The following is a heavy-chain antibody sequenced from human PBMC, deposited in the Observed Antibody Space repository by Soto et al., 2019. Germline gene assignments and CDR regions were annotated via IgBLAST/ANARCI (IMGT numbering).Heavy chain of an antibody. CDR1: GFSVSSNY. J-gene: IGHJ4*02. Sequence: EVHLVESGGGLIQPGGSLRLSCAASGFSVSSNYMTWVRQAPGKGLEWVSAISGSGGSTYYADSVKGRFTISRDNSKNTLYLQMNSLRAEDTAVYYCAKEAIFGVVIHWGQGTLVTVSS. CDR2: ISGSGGST. CDR3: AKEAIFGVVIH. D-gene: IGHD3-3*01. V-gene: IGHV3-23*04.